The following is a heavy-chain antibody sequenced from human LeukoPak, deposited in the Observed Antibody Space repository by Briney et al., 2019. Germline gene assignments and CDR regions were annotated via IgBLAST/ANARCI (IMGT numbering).Heavy chain of an antibody. Sequence: GGSLRLSCAASGFTFSSYAMSWVRQAPGKGLEWVSAISGSGGSTYYADSVKGRFTISRDNSKSTLYLQMNSLRAEDTAVYYCAKGLRYDSSGYYPYWGQGTLVTVSS. V-gene: IGHV3-23*01. J-gene: IGHJ4*02. CDR2: ISGSGGST. CDR1: GFTFSSYA. CDR3: AKGLRYDSSGYYPY. D-gene: IGHD3-22*01.